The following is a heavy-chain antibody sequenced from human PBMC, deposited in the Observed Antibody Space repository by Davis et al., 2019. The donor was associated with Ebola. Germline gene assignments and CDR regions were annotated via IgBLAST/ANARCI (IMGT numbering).Heavy chain of an antibody. J-gene: IGHJ4*02. CDR2: ISSSSSTI. Sequence: GESLKISCAASGFTFSSYSMNWVRQTPGKGLELVSYISSSSSTIYYADSVKGRFTISRDNAKNSLYLQMNSLRDGDTAVYYCARGSSGWFTWGQGTLVTVSS. D-gene: IGHD6-19*01. V-gene: IGHV3-48*02. CDR1: GFTFSSYS. CDR3: ARGSSGWFT.